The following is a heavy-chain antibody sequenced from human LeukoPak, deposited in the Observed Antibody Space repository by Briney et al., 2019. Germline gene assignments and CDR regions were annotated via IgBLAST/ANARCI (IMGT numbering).Heavy chain of an antibody. J-gene: IGHJ4*02. Sequence: PGGSLRLSCTGSGFIFGDYAMNWVRQAPGKGREWVGVIRSKAYGGTAEYAASVKGRFTISRDDSKSIAYLQMSSLKTEDTAVYYCTSDEGEDTSYWGQGTLVTVSS. CDR1: GFIFGDYA. D-gene: IGHD1-26*01. CDR2: IRSKAYGGTA. CDR3: TSDEGEDTSY. V-gene: IGHV3-49*04.